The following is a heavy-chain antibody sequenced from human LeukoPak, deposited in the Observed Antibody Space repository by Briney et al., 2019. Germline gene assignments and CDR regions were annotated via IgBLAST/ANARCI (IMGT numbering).Heavy chain of an antibody. V-gene: IGHV3-72*01. J-gene: IGHJ4*02. CDR2: SRNKANNYFT. CDR3: ARGGIMVRGVIDY. Sequence: TGGSLRLSCAASGFTFSDYYIDWVRQAPGKGLEWVGRSRNKANNYFTEYAASVKDRFTISRDDSKDSLNLQMNSVEIEDTGVYYCARGGIMVRGVIDYWGQGTLVTVSS. CDR1: GFTFSDYY. D-gene: IGHD3-10*01.